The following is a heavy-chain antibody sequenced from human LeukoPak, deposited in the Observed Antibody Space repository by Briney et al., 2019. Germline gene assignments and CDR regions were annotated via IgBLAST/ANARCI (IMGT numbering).Heavy chain of an antibody. CDR1: GYSFTSYW. Sequence: GESLRISCKGSGYSFTSYWISWVRQMPGKGLEWMGSIDPSDSYTNYSPSFQGHVTISADKSISTAYLQWSSLKASDTAMYYCARHAEYSSSWDYFNYWGQGTLVTVSS. V-gene: IGHV5-10-1*01. CDR3: ARHAEYSSSWDYFNY. D-gene: IGHD6-13*01. CDR2: IDPSDSYT. J-gene: IGHJ4*02.